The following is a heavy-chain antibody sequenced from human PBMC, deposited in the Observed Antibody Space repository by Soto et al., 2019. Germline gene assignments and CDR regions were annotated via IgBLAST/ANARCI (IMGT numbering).Heavy chain of an antibody. CDR3: ATPDPGLTHVFYNMDF. CDR1: GFTFTDAW. J-gene: IGHJ6*02. CDR2: IQSKVFGVAT. D-gene: IGHD3-9*01. V-gene: IGHV3-15*01. Sequence: AGSLRLSCAGSGFTFTDAWINWVRQVPGKLLEWVGRIQSKVFGVATHYAAPEKDRVTISRDDSENTAYLQLVSMESEDTAVYYCATPDPGLTHVFYNMDFWGQGTTVTVSS.